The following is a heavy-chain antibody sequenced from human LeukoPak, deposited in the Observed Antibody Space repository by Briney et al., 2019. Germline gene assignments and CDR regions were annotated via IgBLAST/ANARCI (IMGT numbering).Heavy chain of an antibody. CDR3: AREAGYGYYFDY. CDR2: ISRSSSAI. Sequence: GGSLRLSCAASGFTFSSYAMSWVRQAPGKGLEWVSYISRSSSAIQYADSVKGRFTISRDDAKNSLYLQMNSLRAEDTAVYYCAREAGYGYYFDYWGQGTLVTVSS. D-gene: IGHD5-18*01. CDR1: GFTFSSYA. V-gene: IGHV3-48*01. J-gene: IGHJ4*02.